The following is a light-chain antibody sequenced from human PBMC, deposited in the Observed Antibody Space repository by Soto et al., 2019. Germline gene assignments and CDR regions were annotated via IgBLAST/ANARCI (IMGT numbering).Light chain of an antibody. Sequence: DIPMTQSPSSLSASVGDRVTITCRASQSISNYLNWYQQKPGKAPKLLIYAASSLQSGVPSRFSGSASGTDFTLTISSLQPEDFATYYCQQSYSFPQTFGQGTKVEIK. CDR3: QQSYSFPQT. V-gene: IGKV1-39*01. CDR2: AAS. CDR1: QSISNY. J-gene: IGKJ1*01.